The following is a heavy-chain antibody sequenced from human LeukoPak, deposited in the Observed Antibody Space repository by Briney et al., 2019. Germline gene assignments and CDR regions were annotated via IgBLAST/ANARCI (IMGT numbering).Heavy chain of an antibody. Sequence: GGSLRLSCAASGFTFSGSAMHWVRQAPGKGLEWVCRIRSKANSYATAYAASVKGTFTISRDDSKNTAYLQMNSLKTEDTAVYYCTRQTTVVSLFYYYYMDVWGKGTTVTVSS. CDR1: GFTFSGSA. CDR2: IRSKANSYAT. V-gene: IGHV3-73*01. CDR3: TRQTTVVSLFYYYYMDV. D-gene: IGHD4-23*01. J-gene: IGHJ6*03.